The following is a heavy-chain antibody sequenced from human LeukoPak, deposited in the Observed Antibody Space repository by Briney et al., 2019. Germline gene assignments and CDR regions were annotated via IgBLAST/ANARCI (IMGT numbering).Heavy chain of an antibody. CDR2: ISGSGSMI. D-gene: IGHD3-16*01. Sequence: GGSLRLSCAASGFTFSSYEMNWVRQAPGKGLEWISYISGSGSMIYYADSVKGRFTISRDNAKNSLYLQMNRLIADDTAAYYCARRSFGHSWDYWGQGTLVTVSS. J-gene: IGHJ4*02. CDR1: GFTFSSYE. CDR3: ARRSFGHSWDY. V-gene: IGHV3-48*03.